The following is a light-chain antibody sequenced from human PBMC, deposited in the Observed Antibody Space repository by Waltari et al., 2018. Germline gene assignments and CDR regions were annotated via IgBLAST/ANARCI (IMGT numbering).Light chain of an antibody. Sequence: QSALTQPASVSGSPGQSITISCTGTRSDVGGYTYVSWYQQHPGKAPKLMIYDVNNRPSGVSNRFSGSKSGNTASLTISGLQAEDEADYYCSSYTSSTTVVFGGGTKLTVL. CDR3: SSYTSSTTVV. CDR1: RSDVGGYTY. V-gene: IGLV2-14*03. J-gene: IGLJ2*01. CDR2: DVN.